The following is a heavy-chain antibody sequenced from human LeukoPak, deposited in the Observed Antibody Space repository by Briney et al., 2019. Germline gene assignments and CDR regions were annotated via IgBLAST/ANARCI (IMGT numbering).Heavy chain of an antibody. CDR2: INSHGSST. V-gene: IGHV3-74*01. Sequence: RINSHGSSTSYADPVKGRFTISRDNAKNTLYLQMNSLRAEDTAVYYCASPTYYYDSSGYYGWGQGTLVTVSS. CDR3: ASPTYYYDSSGYYG. D-gene: IGHD3-22*01. J-gene: IGHJ4*02.